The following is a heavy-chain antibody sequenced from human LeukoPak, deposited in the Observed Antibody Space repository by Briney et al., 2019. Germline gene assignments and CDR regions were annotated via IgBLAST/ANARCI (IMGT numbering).Heavy chain of an antibody. V-gene: IGHV3-21*01. D-gene: IGHD6-13*01. J-gene: IGHJ6*03. CDR2: ISSSSSYI. Sequence: PGGSLRLSCAASGFTFSSYSMNWVRQAPGKGLEWVSSISSSSSYIYYADSVKGRFPISRDNAKKSLYLQMNSLRAEDTAVYYCARDPRAYSSSWYSSHYYYYYYMDVWGKGTTVTVSS. CDR1: GFTFSSYS. CDR3: ARDPRAYSSSWYSSHYYYYYYMDV.